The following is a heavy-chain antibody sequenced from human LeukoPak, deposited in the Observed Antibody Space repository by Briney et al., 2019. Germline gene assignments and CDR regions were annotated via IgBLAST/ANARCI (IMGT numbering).Heavy chain of an antibody. CDR2: IYYSGNT. V-gene: IGHV4-39*01. CDR1: GVSTSSSNSY. D-gene: IGHD3/OR15-3a*01. CDR3: ARQTGSGLFILP. Sequence: PSETLSLTCTVSGVSTSSSNSYWGWIRQPPGKGLEWIGSIYYSGNTYYNASLKSQVSISIDTSKNQFSLRLTSVTAADTAVYYCARQTGSGLFILPGGQGTLVTVSS. J-gene: IGHJ4*02.